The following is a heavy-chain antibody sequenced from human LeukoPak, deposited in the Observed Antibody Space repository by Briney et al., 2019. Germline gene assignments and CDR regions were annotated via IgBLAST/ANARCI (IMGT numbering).Heavy chain of an antibody. CDR3: ARSPLIVVVPAASYYFDY. CDR2: ISAYNGNT. J-gene: IGHJ4*02. V-gene: IGHV1-18*01. CDR1: GYTFTSYG. D-gene: IGHD2-2*01. Sequence: GASVKVSCKASGYTFTSYGISWVRQAPGQGLEWMGWISAYNGNTNYAQKLQGRVTMTTDTSTSTAYMELRSLRSDDTAVYYCARSPLIVVVPAASYYFDYWGQGTLVTVSS.